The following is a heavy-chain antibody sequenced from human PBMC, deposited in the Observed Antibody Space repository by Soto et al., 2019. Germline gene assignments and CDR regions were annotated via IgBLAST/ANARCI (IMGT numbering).Heavy chain of an antibody. D-gene: IGHD3-22*01. Sequence: GSLILSCSVSGFTFSSYAMHWVRQAPGKGLEYVSAISRSGDNTYYADSVKGRFTISRDNSKNTLYLQMSSLRAEDTAVYYCVKEGYYYGSSGYYYGWFDPWGQGTLDSVSS. CDR1: GFTFSSYA. CDR3: VKEGYYYGSSGYYYGWFDP. CDR2: ISRSGDNT. J-gene: IGHJ5*02. V-gene: IGHV3-64D*06.